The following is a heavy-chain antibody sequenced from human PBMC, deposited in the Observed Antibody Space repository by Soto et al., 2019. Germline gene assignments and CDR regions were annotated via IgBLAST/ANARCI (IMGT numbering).Heavy chain of an antibody. V-gene: IGHV1-2*02. CDR2: INPNSGGT. D-gene: IGHD5-18*01. J-gene: IGHJ5*02. CDR3: ARGERGGGYSYAEKGGDNWFDP. CDR1: GYTFTGYY. Sequence: QVQLVQSGAEVKKPGASVKVSCKASGYTFTGYYMHWVRQAPGQGLEWMGWINPNSGGTNYAQKFRGGVTMTRDTSISTAYMELSRLRSDDTAVYYCARGERGGGYSYAEKGGDNWFDPWGQGTLVTVSS.